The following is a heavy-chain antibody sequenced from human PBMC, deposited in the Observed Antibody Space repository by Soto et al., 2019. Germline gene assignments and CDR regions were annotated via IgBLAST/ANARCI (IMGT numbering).Heavy chain of an antibody. CDR3: RKASDYGLTGAPLRKVQYYYYYMDV. CDR2: ISGRGDNK. D-gene: IGHD4-17*01. J-gene: IGHJ6*03. CDR1: GFTVSNFA. Sequence: EVQLLESGGALVQSGGSLRLSCAASGFTVSNFAMSWVRQAPGKGLEWVSGISGRGDNKDHADSVKGRFTISRHNSKNTMYLQMNSLRAQDTAVYYCRKASDYGLTGAPLRKVQYYYYYMDVWGKGTTFSVSS. V-gene: IGHV3-23*01.